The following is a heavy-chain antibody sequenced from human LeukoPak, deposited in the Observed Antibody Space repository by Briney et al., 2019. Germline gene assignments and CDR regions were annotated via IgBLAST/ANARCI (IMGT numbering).Heavy chain of an antibody. D-gene: IGHD5-18*01. V-gene: IGHV1-18*01. Sequence: ASVKVSCKASGYTFTSYGISWVRQAPGQGLEWMGWISAYNGNTNYAQKLQGRVTMTTDTSTSTAYVELRSLRPDDTAVYYCARVFYTAMVISEYYFDYWGQGTLVTVSS. CDR1: GYTFTSYG. CDR3: ARVFYTAMVISEYYFDY. J-gene: IGHJ4*02. CDR2: ISAYNGNT.